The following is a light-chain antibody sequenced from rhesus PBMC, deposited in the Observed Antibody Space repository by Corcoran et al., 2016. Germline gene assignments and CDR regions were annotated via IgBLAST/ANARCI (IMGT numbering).Light chain of an antibody. CDR3: QQRNSYPLT. CDR1: QCISSY. Sequence: DIQMTQYPSSLSASVGDRVTITCRASQCISSYLDWYQQKPGKAPKLLIYKASTLQSGVPSRFSGCGSGTGVTHTISRLQPEECAPYVCQQRNSYPLTFGEGTKVAIK. CDR2: KAS. J-gene: IGKJ4*01. V-gene: IGKV1-25*01.